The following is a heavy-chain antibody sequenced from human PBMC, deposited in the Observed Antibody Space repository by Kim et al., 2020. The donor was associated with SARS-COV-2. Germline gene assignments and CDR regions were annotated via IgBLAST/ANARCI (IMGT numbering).Heavy chain of an antibody. CDR2: IWYDGSNA. J-gene: IGHJ6*02. CDR1: GFTFGKYG. D-gene: IGHD2-8*02. CDR3: ARALVMVVATTNYYYVGMDV. Sequence: GGSLRLSCAASGFTFGKYGMHWVRQAPGKGLEWVASIWYDGSNAYYGDSVKGRFTISRDNSKDTLYLQMNSLRAEDTAVYFCARALVMVVATTNYYYVGMDVWGQGTTVTVSS. V-gene: IGHV3-33*01.